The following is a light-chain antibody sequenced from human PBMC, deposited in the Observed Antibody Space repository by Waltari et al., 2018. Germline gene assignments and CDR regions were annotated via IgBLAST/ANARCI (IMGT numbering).Light chain of an antibody. CDR3: QQSYTTSST. J-gene: IGKJ2*02. Sequence: DIQMTQSPSSLSASVGDRVTISCRASQNIITFLSWYQQKPGKAPKLLIYAASSLQSGVPSRFSGSGSGTDFTLTISSLQPEDFATYFCQQSYTTSSTFGQGTKVELK. V-gene: IGKV1-39*01. CDR1: QNIITF. CDR2: AAS.